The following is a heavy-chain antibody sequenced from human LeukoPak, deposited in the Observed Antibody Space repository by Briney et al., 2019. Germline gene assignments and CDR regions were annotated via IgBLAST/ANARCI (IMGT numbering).Heavy chain of an antibody. D-gene: IGHD3-22*01. Sequence: PGGSLRLSCAASGFSFSTYWMHWVRQAPGKGLVCVAQINSDGSRTSYADSVKGRFTISRDNAKNTLYLEMISLRAEDTAVYYCGSLTVVARDHWGQGTLVTVSS. CDR1: GFSFSTYW. J-gene: IGHJ4*02. CDR2: INSDGSRT. V-gene: IGHV3-74*01. CDR3: GSLTVVARDH.